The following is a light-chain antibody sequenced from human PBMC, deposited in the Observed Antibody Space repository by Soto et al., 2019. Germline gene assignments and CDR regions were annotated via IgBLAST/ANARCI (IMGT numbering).Light chain of an antibody. CDR2: SDN. J-gene: IGLJ2*01. CDR3: AAWDVSLVV. Sequence: VLTQPPSASGTPGQRVTIFCSGSSSNIGTNTVIWYQQLPGAAPKLLIYSDNQRPSGVPDRFSGSKSGTSASLAISGLQSEDEADYYCAAWDVSLVVFGGGTKLTVL. V-gene: IGLV1-44*01. CDR1: SSNIGTNT.